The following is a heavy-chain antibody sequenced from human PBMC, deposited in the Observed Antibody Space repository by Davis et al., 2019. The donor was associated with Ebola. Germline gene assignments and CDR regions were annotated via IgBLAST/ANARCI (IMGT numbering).Heavy chain of an antibody. V-gene: IGHV3-23*01. Sequence: GESLKISCAASGFAVSDDYMSWVRQAPGKGLEWVSTISGSGGSTYCADSVKGRFTISRDNSKNTLDLQMNSLRADDTAVYYCAKSTMIVGDWDFDYWGQGTLVTVSS. CDR3: AKSTMIVGDWDFDY. CDR2: ISGSGGST. D-gene: IGHD3-22*01. J-gene: IGHJ4*02. CDR1: GFAVSDDY.